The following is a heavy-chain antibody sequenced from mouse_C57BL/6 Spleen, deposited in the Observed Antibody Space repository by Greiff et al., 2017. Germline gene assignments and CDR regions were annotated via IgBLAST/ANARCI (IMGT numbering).Heavy chain of an antibody. Sequence: QVQLQQSGAELVKPGASVKLSCKASGYTFTSYWMQWVKQRPGQGLEWIGEIDPSDSYTNYNQKFKGKATLTVDTSSSPAYMQLSSLTSEDSAVYYWAREGVWGQGTLVTVSA. CDR2: IDPSDSYT. CDR1: GYTFTSYW. J-gene: IGHJ3*01. V-gene: IGHV1-50*01. CDR3: AREGV.